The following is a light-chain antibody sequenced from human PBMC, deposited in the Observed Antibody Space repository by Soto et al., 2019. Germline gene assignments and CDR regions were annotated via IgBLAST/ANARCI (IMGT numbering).Light chain of an antibody. CDR1: SSDVGGYNY. CDR2: EVS. J-gene: IGLJ3*02. CDR3: NSYAGNSWV. Sequence: QSALTQPPSASGSPGQSVTISCTGTSSDVGGYNYVSWYQHHPGKAPKLMIYEVSKRPSGVPXRFSGSKSGNTASLTVSGXQADDXXXXYCNSYAGNSWVFGGGTKLTVL. V-gene: IGLV2-8*01.